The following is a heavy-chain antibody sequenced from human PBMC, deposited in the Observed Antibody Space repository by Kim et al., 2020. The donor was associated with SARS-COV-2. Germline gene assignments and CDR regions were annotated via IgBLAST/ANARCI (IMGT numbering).Heavy chain of an antibody. V-gene: IGHV7-4-1*02. CDR1: GYTFTNNA. D-gene: IGHD3-16*02. J-gene: IGHJ4*02. CDR3: ARVIWGTYRYTDY. CDR2: INTDTGNP. Sequence: ASVKVSCKACGYTFTNNAISWVRQAPGQGLEWMGWINTDTGNPTYAQAFTRRFVFSVDTSVTTAYLQISSLEAEDTALYYCARVIWGTYRYTDYWGQGTLVTLSS.